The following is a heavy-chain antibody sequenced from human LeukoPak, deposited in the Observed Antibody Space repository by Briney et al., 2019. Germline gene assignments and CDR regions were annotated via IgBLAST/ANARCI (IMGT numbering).Heavy chain of an antibody. J-gene: IGHJ4*02. V-gene: IGHV3-30*02. D-gene: IGHD2-15*01. CDR3: AKAFRYCSGGSCHGFDY. CDR2: IRYDGSKK. CDR1: SFTFSSYA. Sequence: PGGSLRLSCAASSFTFSSYAMHWVRQAPGKGLEWVTFIRYDGSKKYYADSVKGRFTISRDNSKNTLYLQMNSLRAEDTAVYYCAKAFRYCSGGSCHGFDYWGQGTLVTVSS.